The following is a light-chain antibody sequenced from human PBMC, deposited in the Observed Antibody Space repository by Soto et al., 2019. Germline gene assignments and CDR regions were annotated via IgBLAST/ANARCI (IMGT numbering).Light chain of an antibody. CDR2: WAS. Sequence: DIVMTQSPESLPVSLGERATINCKSSQSVLYSSNNKDCIAWYQQKSGQPPKLLIYWASTRESGVPDRFSGSGSGTDFTLTISSLRAEDVAVYYCQQYYSTPFTFGPGTKVDIK. CDR3: QQYYSTPFT. J-gene: IGKJ3*01. V-gene: IGKV4-1*01. CDR1: QSVLYSSNNKDC.